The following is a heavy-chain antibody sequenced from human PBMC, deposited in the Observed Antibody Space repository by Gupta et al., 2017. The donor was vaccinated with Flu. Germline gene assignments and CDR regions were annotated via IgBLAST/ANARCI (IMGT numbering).Heavy chain of an antibody. CDR3: ARDRSNYYDSSGHFDY. V-gene: IGHV1-69*08. CDR2: IIPILGIA. D-gene: IGHD3-22*01. CDR1: GGTFSSYT. Sequence: QVQLVQSGAEVKKPGSSVKVSCKASGGTFSSYTISWVRQAPGQGLEWMGRIIPILGIANYAQKFQGRVTITADKSTSTAYMELSSLRSEDTAVYYCARDRSNYYDSSGHFDYWGQGTLVTVSS. J-gene: IGHJ4*02.